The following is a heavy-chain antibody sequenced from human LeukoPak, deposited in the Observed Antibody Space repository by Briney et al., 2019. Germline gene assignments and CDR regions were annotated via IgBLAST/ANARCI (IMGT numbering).Heavy chain of an antibody. CDR3: ARGPDDYSNYDFDY. CDR1: GYTFTSYG. CDR2: ISAYNGNT. D-gene: IGHD4-11*01. Sequence: SVKVSCKASGYTFTSYGISWVRQAPGQGVEWMGWISAYNGNTNYAQKLQGRVTMTTDTSTSTAYMELRSLRSDDTAVYYCARGPDDYSNYDFDYWGQGTLVTVSS. V-gene: IGHV1-18*01. J-gene: IGHJ4*02.